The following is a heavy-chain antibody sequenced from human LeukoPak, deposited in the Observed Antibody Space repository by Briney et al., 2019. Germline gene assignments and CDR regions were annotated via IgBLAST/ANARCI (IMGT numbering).Heavy chain of an antibody. J-gene: IGHJ6*02. CDR2: IYSGGST. D-gene: IGHD2-21*02. Sequence: PGGSLRLSCATSGFTVSSNYMSWVRQAPGKGLEWVSVIYSGGSTHYADSVKGRFTISRDDSKNTLYVQMNSLRAEDTALYYCARDGTLLGSDSNYYYGMDVWGQGTTVTVSS. CDR3: ARDGTLLGSDSNYYYGMDV. CDR1: GFTVSSNY. V-gene: IGHV3-53*05.